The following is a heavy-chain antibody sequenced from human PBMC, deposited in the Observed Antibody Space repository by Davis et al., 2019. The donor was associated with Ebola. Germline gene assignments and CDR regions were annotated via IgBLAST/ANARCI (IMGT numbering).Heavy chain of an antibody. V-gene: IGHV3-73*01. CDR3: TRRLHLGELSSYYYYYYGMDV. J-gene: IGHJ6*02. D-gene: IGHD3-16*02. Sequence: GGSLRLSCAASGFTFSGSAMHWVRQASGKGLEWVGRIRSKANSYATAYAASVKGRVTIPRDDSKNTAYLQMNSLKTEDTAVYYCTRRLHLGELSSYYYYYYGMDVWGQGTTVTVSS. CDR1: GFTFSGSA. CDR2: IRSKANSYAT.